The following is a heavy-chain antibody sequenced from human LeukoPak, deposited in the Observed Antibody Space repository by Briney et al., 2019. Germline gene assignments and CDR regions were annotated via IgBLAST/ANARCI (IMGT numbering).Heavy chain of an antibody. CDR3: ARPHPLYGGGSFHF. D-gene: IGHD3-16*01. CDR2: IYVTGMT. V-gene: IGHV4-59*12. Sequence: SETLSDTCSVSGGSISSYFWSWIRQPPGKELEWIGYIYVTGMTNYNPSLKSRATISMDTSKNQFSLKLTSVTAADTAVYYCARPHPLYGGGSFHFWGQGLLVTVSS. J-gene: IGHJ4*02. CDR1: GGSISSYF.